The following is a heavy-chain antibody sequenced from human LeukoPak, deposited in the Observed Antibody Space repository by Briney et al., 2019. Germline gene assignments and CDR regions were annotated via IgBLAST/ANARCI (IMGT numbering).Heavy chain of an antibody. CDR2: MNQDGSAK. CDR1: GFTFSDSW. Sequence: GGSLRLSCAASGFTFSDSWMSWVRQAPGKGMEWVANMNQDGSAKGYVDSVKGRFTISRDNARNSLYLQMSSLRPEDTAVYYCATYTHWVAGDVWGQGTTVTVSS. D-gene: IGHD3-16*01. V-gene: IGHV3-7*01. CDR3: ATYTHWVAGDV. J-gene: IGHJ6*02.